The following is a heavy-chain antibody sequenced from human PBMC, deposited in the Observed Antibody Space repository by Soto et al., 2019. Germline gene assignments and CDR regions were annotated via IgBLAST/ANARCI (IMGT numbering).Heavy chain of an antibody. J-gene: IGHJ3*02. CDR2: IVVGSGNT. CDR3: AARSGYSQSDI. CDR1: GFTFTSSA. Sequence: QMQLVQSGPEVKKPGTSVKVSCKASGFTFTSSAVQWVRQARGQRLEWIGWIVVGSGNTNYAQKFQERVTITRDMSTSTAYMELSSLRSEDTAVYYCAARSGYSQSDIWGQGTMVTVSS. V-gene: IGHV1-58*01. D-gene: IGHD3-22*01.